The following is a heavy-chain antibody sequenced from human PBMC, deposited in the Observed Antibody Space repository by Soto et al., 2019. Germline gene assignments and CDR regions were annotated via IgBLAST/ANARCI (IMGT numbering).Heavy chain of an antibody. Sequence: QVQLVQSGAEVKKPGSSVKVSCKASGGTFSSYAISWVRQAPGQGLEWMGGIIPIFGTANYAQKFQGRVTITADESTSTAYLELSSLRSEDTAVYYWAGIVHPRYYYGMDVWGQGATVTVSS. CDR3: AGIVHPRYYYGMDV. CDR2: IIPIFGTA. J-gene: IGHJ6*02. CDR1: GGTFSSYA. D-gene: IGHD3-22*01. V-gene: IGHV1-69*12.